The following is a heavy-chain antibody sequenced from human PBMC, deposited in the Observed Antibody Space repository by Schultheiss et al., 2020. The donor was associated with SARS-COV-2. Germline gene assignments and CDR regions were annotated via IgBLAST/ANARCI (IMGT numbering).Heavy chain of an antibody. Sequence: SETLSLTCTVSGGSISSLYCSWIRQPPGKGLDWIACIYNSGSTNYNPSLKSRLTISVDTSKNQFSLKLSSVTAADTAVYYCASSRSYGTDGDYWGQGTLVTVSS. D-gene: IGHD1-14*01. CDR2: IYNSGST. V-gene: IGHV4-59*11. CDR3: ASSRSYGTDGDY. CDR1: GGSISSLY. J-gene: IGHJ4*02.